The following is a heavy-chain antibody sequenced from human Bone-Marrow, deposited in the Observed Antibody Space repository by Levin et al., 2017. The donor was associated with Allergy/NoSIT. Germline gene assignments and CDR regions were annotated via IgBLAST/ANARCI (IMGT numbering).Heavy chain of an antibody. CDR3: AKIAGYSSSSGQYAFDF. CDR1: GFTFSSYA. V-gene: IGHV3-23*01. Sequence: LSLTCAASGFTFSSYAMSWVRQAPGKGLEWVSTISGSGGSTYYADSVKGRFTISRDNSKNTLYLQMNSLRAEDTAVYYCAKIAGYSSSSGQYAFDFWGQGTMVTVSS. D-gene: IGHD6-6*01. J-gene: IGHJ3*01. CDR2: ISGSGGST.